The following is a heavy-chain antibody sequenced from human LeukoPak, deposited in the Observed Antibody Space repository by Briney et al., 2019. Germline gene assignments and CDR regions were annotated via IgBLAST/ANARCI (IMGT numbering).Heavy chain of an antibody. CDR2: ISHSGTT. J-gene: IGHJ4*02. Sequence: PSETLSLTCAVSGGSFSDYQWNWIRQSPGKGLEWLGEISHSGTTTYNPSLKSRVTISVDTSKNQFSLKLSSVTAADTAVYYCARRRYYYDSSGRGFDYWGQGTLVTVSS. V-gene: IGHV4-34*01. CDR1: GGSFSDYQ. D-gene: IGHD3-22*01. CDR3: ARRRYYYDSSGRGFDY.